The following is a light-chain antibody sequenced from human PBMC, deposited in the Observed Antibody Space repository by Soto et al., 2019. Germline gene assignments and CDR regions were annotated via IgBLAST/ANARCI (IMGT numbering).Light chain of an antibody. CDR2: TTS. V-gene: IGKV1-39*01. J-gene: IGKJ2*01. CDR3: QQVDSTPYA. CDR1: QSINTY. Sequence: DIQMTQSPSSLSASVGDRVTITCRTSQSINTYLNWYQQKPGKAPNLLIYTTSHLHSGVPSRFSGSGSGTDFTLTINSLQPEDFATYFCQQVDSTPYAFGRGTTLEIK.